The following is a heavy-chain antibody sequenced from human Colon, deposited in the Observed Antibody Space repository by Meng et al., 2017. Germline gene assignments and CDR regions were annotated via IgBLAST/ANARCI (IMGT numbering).Heavy chain of an antibody. V-gene: IGHV4-39*01. CDR3: VRSSGWVRTGFGP. Sequence: QPQLQESGPGLVKPAEALSPTRSVSGGSISTSGYYWGWIRQPPGKGLEWIGSIGHSGITSYTPSLKRRVTVSIDTSKSQFSLKLTSVTAADTAVYYCVRSSGWVRTGFGPWGQGTLVTVSS. CDR2: IGHSGIT. CDR1: GGSISTSGYY. D-gene: IGHD6-19*01. J-gene: IGHJ5*02.